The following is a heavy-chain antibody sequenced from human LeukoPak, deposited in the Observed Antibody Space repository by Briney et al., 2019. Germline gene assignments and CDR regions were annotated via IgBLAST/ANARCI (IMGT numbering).Heavy chain of an antibody. D-gene: IGHD3-10*01. Sequence: PSETLSLTCTVSGGAISHYYWSWIRQPPGKGLEWIAYIYYSDSTNYNPSLQSRVTISVDTSKNQFSLKLTSVTAADTTVYYCARSPRAGVTPWYFDYWGQGTLVTVSS. J-gene: IGHJ4*02. CDR2: IYYSDST. V-gene: IGHV4-59*08. CDR3: ARSPRAGVTPWYFDY. CDR1: GGAISHYY.